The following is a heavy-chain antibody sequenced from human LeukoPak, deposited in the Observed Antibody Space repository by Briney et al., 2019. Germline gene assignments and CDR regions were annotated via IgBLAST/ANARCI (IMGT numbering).Heavy chain of an antibody. V-gene: IGHV1-18*01. Sequence: ASVKVSCKASGYTFTSYGISWVRQAPGQGLEWMGWISAYNGNTNYAQKLQGRVTMTTDTSTSTAYMELRSLRSDDTAVYYCARDPIGYYYDSSGYPGYWGQGTLVTVSS. CDR1: GYTFTSYG. CDR2: ISAYNGNT. J-gene: IGHJ4*02. D-gene: IGHD3-22*01. CDR3: ARDPIGYYYDSSGYPGY.